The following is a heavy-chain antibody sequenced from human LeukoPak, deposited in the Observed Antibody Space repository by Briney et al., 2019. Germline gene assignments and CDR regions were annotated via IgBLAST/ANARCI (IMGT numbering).Heavy chain of an antibody. Sequence: PSETLSLTCTVSGGSISSYYWSWIRQPPGKGLEWIGYIYGSGNTNYNPSLKSRVTMSIDTSKNQFSLKLTSVTAADTATYYYARETSLAGFASGLGFNYWGQGILVTVSS. J-gene: IGHJ4*02. CDR3: ARETSLAGFASGLGFNY. CDR1: GGSISSYY. CDR2: IYGSGNT. D-gene: IGHD6-19*01. V-gene: IGHV4-59*01.